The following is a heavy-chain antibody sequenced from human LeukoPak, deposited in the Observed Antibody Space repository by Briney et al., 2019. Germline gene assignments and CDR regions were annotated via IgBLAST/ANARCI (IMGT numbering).Heavy chain of an antibody. CDR1: GFTFSSYS. V-gene: IGHV3-21*01. D-gene: IGHD6-19*01. Sequence: PGGSLRLSCAASGFTFSSYSMNWVRQAPGKGLEWVSSISSSSSYIYYADSVKGRFTISRDNAKNSLYLQMNSLRAEDTAVYYCARESSGWYRVWELDYWGQGTLVTVSS. CDR3: ARESSGWYRVWELDY. CDR2: ISSSSSYI. J-gene: IGHJ4*02.